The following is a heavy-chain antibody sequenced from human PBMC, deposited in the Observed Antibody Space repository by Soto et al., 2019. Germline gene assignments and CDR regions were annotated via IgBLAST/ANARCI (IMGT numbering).Heavy chain of an antibody. CDR1: GGSISSGGYY. J-gene: IGHJ5*02. CDR3: ARASLWFGEVSGWFDP. V-gene: IGHV4-31*03. Sequence: QVQLQESGPGLVKPSQTLSLTCTVSGGSISSGGYYWSWIRQHPGKGLEWIGYIYYSGSTYYNPSLKSRVTISVDTSKNQFSLKLSSVTAADTAVYYCARASLWFGEVSGWFDPWGQGTLVTVSS. D-gene: IGHD3-10*01. CDR2: IYYSGST.